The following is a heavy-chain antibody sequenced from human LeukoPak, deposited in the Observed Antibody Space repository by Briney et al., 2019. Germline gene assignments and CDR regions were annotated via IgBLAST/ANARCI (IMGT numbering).Heavy chain of an antibody. V-gene: IGHV3-11*04. J-gene: IGHJ6*03. CDR2: ISGSGSTI. CDR1: GFTFSDYY. D-gene: IGHD6-13*01. Sequence: PGGSLRLSCAASGFTFSDYYMSWIRQAPGKGLEWASAISGSGSTIYYADSVKGRFTISRDNAKNSLYLRMNSLRAEDTAVYYCARLVRGYYYYYMDVWGKGTTVTVSS. CDR3: ARLVRGYYYYYMDV.